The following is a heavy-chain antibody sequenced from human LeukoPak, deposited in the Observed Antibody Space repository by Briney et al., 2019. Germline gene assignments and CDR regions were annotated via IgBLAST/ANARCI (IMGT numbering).Heavy chain of an antibody. Sequence: GGSLRLSCAASGFTFDDYGMSWVRHAPGKGLEWVSGINWNGGTTRYADSVKGRFTISRDNAKNSLYLQINGLTGGDAAVYYCVRVVVLTVTPGRRFDPWGQGT. V-gene: IGHV3-20*04. CDR3: VRVVVLTVTPGRRFDP. CDR1: GFTFDDYG. CDR2: INWNGGTT. D-gene: IGHD2-15*01. J-gene: IGHJ5*02.